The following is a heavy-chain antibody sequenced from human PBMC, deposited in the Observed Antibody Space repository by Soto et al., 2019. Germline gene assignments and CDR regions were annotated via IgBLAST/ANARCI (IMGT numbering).Heavy chain of an antibody. CDR3: ATDRGDY. V-gene: IGHV3-15*04. CDR1: GLSFPNAW. J-gene: IGHJ4*02. CDR2: IERKSQGGTT. Sequence: EVQLVESGGGLVKPGESLRLSCATSGLSFPNAWMNWVRQAPGKGLEWVGRIERKSQGGTTDYSAPVKGRFSISRDDSKETVYLQMNSLETEDTAVYYCATDRGDYWGQGALVTVSS.